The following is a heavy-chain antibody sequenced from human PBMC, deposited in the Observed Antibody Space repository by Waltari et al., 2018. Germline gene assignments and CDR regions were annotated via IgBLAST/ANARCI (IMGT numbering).Heavy chain of an antibody. CDR1: GFPFSCYW. Sequence: EVRLVDSGGGLVQPGGSLRLSCVASGFPFSCYWLNWVRQAPGKGRGGVANIKKDETAKNEAESVKGRFTVSRDNAKRAMYLQMNSLRAEDTAVYYCESSESPNWGQGTPVTVSS. V-gene: IGHV3-7*01. D-gene: IGHD3-10*01. J-gene: IGHJ4*02. CDR2: IKKDETAK. CDR3: ESSESPN.